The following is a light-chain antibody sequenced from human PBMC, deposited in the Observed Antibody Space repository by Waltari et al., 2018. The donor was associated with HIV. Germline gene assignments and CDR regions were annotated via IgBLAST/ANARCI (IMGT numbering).Light chain of an antibody. J-gene: IGLJ1*01. CDR1: SSDVGGPHF. CDR3: SSYTSSSTYI. V-gene: IGLV2-14*03. Sequence: QSALTQPASVSGSPRQSITISCTGTSSDVGGPHFVSWYQQHPGKAPQLMIYDVSNRPSGISNRFSGSKSGNTASLTISGLQAEDEADYYCSSYTSSSTYIFGTGTKVTVL. CDR2: DVS.